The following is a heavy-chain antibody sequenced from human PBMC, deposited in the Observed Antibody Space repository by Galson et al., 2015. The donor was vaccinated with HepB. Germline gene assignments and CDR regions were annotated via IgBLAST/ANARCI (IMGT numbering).Heavy chain of an antibody. Sequence: SLRLSCAASGFTFSSYAMHWVRQAPGKGLEYVSAISSNGGSTCYANSVKGRFTISRDNSKNTLYLQMGSLRAEDMAVYYCARDSRGSYNREAFDIWGQGTMVTVSS. V-gene: IGHV3-64*01. CDR3: ARDSRGSYNREAFDI. D-gene: IGHD1-26*01. CDR1: GFTFSSYA. J-gene: IGHJ3*02. CDR2: ISSNGGST.